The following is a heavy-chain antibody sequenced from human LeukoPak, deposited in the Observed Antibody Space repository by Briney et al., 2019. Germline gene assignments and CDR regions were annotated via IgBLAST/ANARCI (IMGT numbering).Heavy chain of an antibody. V-gene: IGHV4-34*01. CDR1: GGSFSGYY. CDR2: INHSGTT. J-gene: IGHJ3*02. Sequence: SETLSLTCAVSGGSFSGYYWSWIRQSPGKGLEWIGEINHSGTTNYNPSLKSRVTISVDTSKNQFSLKLSSVTAADAAVYYCATQQPGISVPGTIYAFDIWGQGTMVTVSS. CDR3: ATQQPGISVPGTIYAFDI. D-gene: IGHD6-19*01.